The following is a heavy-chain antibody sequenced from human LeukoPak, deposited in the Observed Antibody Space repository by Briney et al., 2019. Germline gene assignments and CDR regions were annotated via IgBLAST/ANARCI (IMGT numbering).Heavy chain of an antibody. V-gene: IGHV3-30*02. CDR3: ATDCYCCSGRYQGSFAS. J-gene: IGHJ4*02. D-gene: IGHD3-10*02. CDR2: IGFDGTIK. Sequence: GVSLRLSCAASGFSFRDYGMYWVRQAPGKGLEWVAFIGFDGTIKYYADSVKGRFTVSRDNSKNTLYLQMNSLRAEDTAVYYCATDCYCCSGRYQGSFASWGQGTLVTVSS. CDR1: GFSFRDYG.